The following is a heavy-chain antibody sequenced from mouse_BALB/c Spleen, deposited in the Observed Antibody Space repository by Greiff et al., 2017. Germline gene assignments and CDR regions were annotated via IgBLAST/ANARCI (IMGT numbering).Heavy chain of an antibody. V-gene: IGHV5-6-4*01. D-gene: IGHD2-4*01. J-gene: IGHJ1*01. Sequence: EVMLVESGGGLVKPGGSLKLSCAASGFTFSSYTMSWVRQTPEKRLEWVATISSGGSYTYYPDSVKGRFTISRDNAKNTLYLQMSSLKSEDTAMYYCTRDAHYDYDWYFDVWGAGTTVTVSS. CDR1: GFTFSSYT. CDR2: ISSGGSYT. CDR3: TRDAHYDYDWYFDV.